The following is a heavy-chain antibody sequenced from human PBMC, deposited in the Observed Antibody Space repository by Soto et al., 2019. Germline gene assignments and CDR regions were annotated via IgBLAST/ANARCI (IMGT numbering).Heavy chain of an antibody. CDR1: GGTFSSYA. Sequence: GASVKVSCKASGGTFSSYAISWVRQAPGQGLEWMGGIIPIFGTANYAQKFQGRVTITADESTSTAYMELSSLRSEDTAVYYCASGYSGSIPRLYFDYWGQGTLVTVSS. V-gene: IGHV1-69*13. CDR2: IIPIFGTA. D-gene: IGHD1-26*01. CDR3: ASGYSGSIPRLYFDY. J-gene: IGHJ4*02.